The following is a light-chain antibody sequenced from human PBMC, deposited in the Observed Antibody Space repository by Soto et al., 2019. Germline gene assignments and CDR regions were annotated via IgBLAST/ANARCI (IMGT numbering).Light chain of an antibody. Sequence: QSVLTQPASVSGSPGQSITISCTGASSDLGGHNYVSWYQQHPGKAPKLMIFDASNRPSGVSNRFSASKSGNTASLTISGLQAEDEADYYCSSYTGSSTVFGGGTQLTVL. CDR1: SSDLGGHNY. CDR3: SSYTGSSTV. CDR2: DAS. J-gene: IGLJ2*01. V-gene: IGLV2-14*03.